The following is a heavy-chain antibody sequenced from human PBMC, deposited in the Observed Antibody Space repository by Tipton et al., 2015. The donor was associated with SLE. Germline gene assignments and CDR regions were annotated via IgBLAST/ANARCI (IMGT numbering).Heavy chain of an antibody. Sequence: TLSLTCTVSGGSISSGSYYWSWIRQPAGKGLEWIGYIYTSGSTNYNPSLKSRVTISVDTSKNQFSLKLSSVTAADTAVYYCAREGVPAAIRRGGYYFDYWGQGTLVTVSS. CDR2: IYTSGST. V-gene: IGHV4-61*09. CDR3: AREGVPAAIRRGGYYFDY. D-gene: IGHD2-2*02. J-gene: IGHJ4*02. CDR1: GGSISSGSYY.